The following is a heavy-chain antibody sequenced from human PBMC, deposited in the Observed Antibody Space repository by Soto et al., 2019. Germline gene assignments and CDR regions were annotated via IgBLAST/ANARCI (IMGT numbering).Heavy chain of an antibody. CDR1: GYTFTNYI. Sequence: QVQLVQSGAEVKKPGASVKVSCKASGYTFTNYIINWVRQATGQGLEWMGWMNPNSGNTGYAQKFQGRVTMTRDTSISTAYMELSSLTSEDTAVYYCALQRSHSSTWSDAFDIWGQETMVTVSS. D-gene: IGHD6-13*01. CDR2: MNPNSGNT. CDR3: ALQRSHSSTWSDAFDI. J-gene: IGHJ3*02. V-gene: IGHV1-8*01.